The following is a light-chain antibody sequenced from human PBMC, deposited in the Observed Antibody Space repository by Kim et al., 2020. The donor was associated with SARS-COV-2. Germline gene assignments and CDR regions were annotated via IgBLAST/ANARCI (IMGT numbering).Light chain of an antibody. J-gene: IGLJ2*01. CDR1: SSDVGSYNL. CDR2: EVS. Sequence: QSITISCTGASSDVGSYNLVSWYQQHPDKAPKLMIYEVSKRPSGVSNRFSGSKSGNTASLTISGLQPEDEADYYCCSYAGSSTYVVFGGGTQLTVL. CDR3: CSYAGSSTYVV. V-gene: IGLV2-23*02.